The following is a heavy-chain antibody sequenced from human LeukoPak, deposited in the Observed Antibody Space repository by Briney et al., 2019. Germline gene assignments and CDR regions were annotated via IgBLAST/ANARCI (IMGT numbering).Heavy chain of an antibody. J-gene: IGHJ6*02. D-gene: IGHD3-3*01. Sequence: ASVKVSCKASGYTFTGYYMHWVRQAPGQGLEWMGWINPNSGGTNYAQKFQGRVTMTRDTSISTAYMELSRLRSDDTAVYYCARDDFWSGIEGYYYGMDVWGQGTTVTVSS. CDR1: GYTFTGYY. CDR3: ARDDFWSGIEGYYYGMDV. CDR2: INPNSGGT. V-gene: IGHV1-2*02.